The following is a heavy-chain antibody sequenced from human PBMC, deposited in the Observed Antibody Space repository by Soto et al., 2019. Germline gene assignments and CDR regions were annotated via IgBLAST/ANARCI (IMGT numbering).Heavy chain of an antibody. D-gene: IGHD3-10*01. CDR3: TSSSRVLLDY. V-gene: IGHV1-69*02. CDR1: GGTFSSYS. Sequence: QVQLVQSGAEVKKPGSSVKVSCKASGGTFSSYSISWVRQAPGQGLEWMGRIIPILGIANYAQKFQGRVTITADKSTSTAYLELSSLRSDDTALYYCTSSSRVLLDYWGQGTLVTVSS. J-gene: IGHJ4*02. CDR2: IIPILGIA.